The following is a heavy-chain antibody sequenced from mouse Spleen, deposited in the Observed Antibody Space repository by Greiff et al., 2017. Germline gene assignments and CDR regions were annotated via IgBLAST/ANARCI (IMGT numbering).Heavy chain of an antibody. Sequence: QVQLQQSGAELVKPGASVKLSCKASGYTFTSYWMQWVKQRPGQGLEWIGEIDPSDSYTNYNQKFKGKATLTVDTSSSTAYMQLSSLTSEDSAVYYCARQALYYGSTYWYFDVWGTGTTVTVSS. J-gene: IGHJ1*03. CDR1: GYTFTSYW. D-gene: IGHD1-1*01. CDR2: IDPSDSYT. CDR3: ARQALYYGSTYWYFDV. V-gene: IGHV1-50*01.